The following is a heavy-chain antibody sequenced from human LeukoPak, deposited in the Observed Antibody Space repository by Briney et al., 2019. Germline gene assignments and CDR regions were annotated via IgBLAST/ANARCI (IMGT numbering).Heavy chain of an antibody. Sequence: SETLSLTCTVSGGSISSGDYYWSWIRQPPGKGLEWIGYIYYSGSTNYNPSLKSRVTISVDKSKNQFSLKLSSVTAADTAVYYCARDLLGATSFDYWGQGTPVTVSS. CDR1: GGSISSGDYY. CDR2: IYYSGST. D-gene: IGHD1-26*01. CDR3: ARDLLGATSFDY. J-gene: IGHJ4*02. V-gene: IGHV4-30-4*01.